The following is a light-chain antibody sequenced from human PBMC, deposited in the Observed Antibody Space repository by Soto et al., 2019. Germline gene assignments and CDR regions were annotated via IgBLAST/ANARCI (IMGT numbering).Light chain of an antibody. Sequence: QSALTQPASVSGSPGQSITISCTGTSSDVGSYNLVSWYQQHPGKAPKLMSYEGSKRPSGVSDRFSGSKSGNTASLTISGLQAKDEADYYCCSYAGSSTVVFGGGTKRTVL. CDR2: EGS. CDR1: SSDVGSYNL. CDR3: CSYAGSSTVV. J-gene: IGLJ2*01. V-gene: IGLV2-23*01.